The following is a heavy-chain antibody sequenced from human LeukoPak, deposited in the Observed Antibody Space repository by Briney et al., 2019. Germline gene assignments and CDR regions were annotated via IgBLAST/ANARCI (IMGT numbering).Heavy chain of an antibody. CDR2: INPNSGGT. Sequence: GASVKVSCKASGYTFTGYYMHWVRQAPGQGLEWIGWINPNSGGTNYAKKFPGRVTMTRDTSISTAYMELSRLRSDDTAVYYCARGYGGATIGGEAFDIWGQGTMVTVSS. D-gene: IGHD1-26*01. V-gene: IGHV1-2*02. J-gene: IGHJ3*02. CDR3: ARGYGGATIGGEAFDI. CDR1: GYTFTGYY.